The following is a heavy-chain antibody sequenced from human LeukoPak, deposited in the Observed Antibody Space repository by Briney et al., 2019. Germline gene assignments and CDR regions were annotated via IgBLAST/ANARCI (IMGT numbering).Heavy chain of an antibody. J-gene: IGHJ3*02. CDR1: GFTFSSYA. D-gene: IGHD3-22*01. CDR2: ISYDGSNK. V-gene: IGHV3-30*04. CDR3: ARVFTTGMIVVGTAFDI. Sequence: GRSLRLSCAASGFTFSSYAMHWVRQAPGKGLEWVAVISYDGSNKYYADSVKGRFTISRDNSKNTLYLQMNSLRAEDTAVYYCARVFTTGMIVVGTAFDIWGQGTMVTVSS.